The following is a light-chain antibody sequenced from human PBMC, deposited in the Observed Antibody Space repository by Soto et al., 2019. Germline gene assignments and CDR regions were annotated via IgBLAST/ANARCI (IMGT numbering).Light chain of an antibody. Sequence: EIVLTQSPATLSLSPGARATLSCSASQSVSSYLAWYQQKPGQAPRLLIYDASNRATGIPARFSGSGSGTDFTLTISSLEPEDFAVYYCQQRSNWPPWTFGQGTKV. CDR2: DAS. V-gene: IGKV3-11*01. CDR3: QQRSNWPPWT. CDR1: QSVSSY. J-gene: IGKJ1*01.